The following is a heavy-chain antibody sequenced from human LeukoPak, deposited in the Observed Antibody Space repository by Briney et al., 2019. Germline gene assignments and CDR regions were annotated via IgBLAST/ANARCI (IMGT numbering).Heavy chain of an antibody. J-gene: IGHJ6*03. V-gene: IGHV4-38-2*02. D-gene: IGHD3-16*02. CDR2: INHSGST. Sequence: PSETLSLTCSVSGYSISSGYYWDWIRQPPGKGLEWIGEINHSGSTNYNPSLKSRVTISVDTSKNQFSLKLSSVTAADTAVYYCARLSGVEGYDYVWGSYRRYYMDVWGKGTTVTISS. CDR1: GYSISSGYY. CDR3: ARLSGVEGYDYVWGSYRRYYMDV.